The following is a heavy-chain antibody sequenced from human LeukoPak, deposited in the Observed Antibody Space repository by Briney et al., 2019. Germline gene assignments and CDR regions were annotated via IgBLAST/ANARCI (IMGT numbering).Heavy chain of an antibody. CDR2: ISHDGSNE. J-gene: IGHJ4*02. Sequence: GGSLRLSCAASGFTFSSYGMHWVRQAPGKGLEWVAVISHDGSNEHYADSVKGRFTISRDNSKNTLFLQMNSLRPEDTAVFYCAKERSSSWPHFDYWGQGTLVTVSS. D-gene: IGHD6-13*01. CDR3: AKERSSSWPHFDY. CDR1: GFTFSSYG. V-gene: IGHV3-30*18.